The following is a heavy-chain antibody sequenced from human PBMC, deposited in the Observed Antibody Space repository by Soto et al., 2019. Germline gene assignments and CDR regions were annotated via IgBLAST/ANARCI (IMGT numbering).Heavy chain of an antibody. V-gene: IGHV4-4*02. CDR2: IYHSGST. J-gene: IGHJ5*02. D-gene: IGHD3-10*01. CDR1: GGSISSSNW. CDR3: ARDYMVRGVMRWFDP. Sequence: QVQLQESGPGLVKPSGTLSLTCAVSGGSISSSNWWSWVRQPPGKGLEWIGEIYHSGSTNYNPSLTSRVTTSVDKSKNQFSLKLSSVTAADTAVYYCARDYMVRGVMRWFDPWGQGTLVTVSS.